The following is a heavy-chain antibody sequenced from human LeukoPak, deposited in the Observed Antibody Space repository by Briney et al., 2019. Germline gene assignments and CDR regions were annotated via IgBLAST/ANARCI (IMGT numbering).Heavy chain of an antibody. V-gene: IGHV3-23*01. J-gene: IGHJ4*02. CDR3: AKAKVDGGTAEY. Sequence: GGSLRLSCAASGFTFSSYATSWVRQAPGKGLEWVSAISGSGDRIFYADSVKGRFTISRDNSKNTLYLQMNSLGAEDTALYYRAKAKVDGGTAEYWGQGTLVTVSS. D-gene: IGHD4-23*01. CDR1: GFTFSSYA. CDR2: ISGSGDRI.